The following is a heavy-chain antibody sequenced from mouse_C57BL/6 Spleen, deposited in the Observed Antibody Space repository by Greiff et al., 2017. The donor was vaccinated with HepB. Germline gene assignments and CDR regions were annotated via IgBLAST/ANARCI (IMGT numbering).Heavy chain of an antibody. CDR3: ARHRGTPWYFDV. Sequence: EVKLVESGGDLVKPGGSLKLSCAASGFTFSSYGMSWVRQTPDKRLEWVATISSGGSYTYYPDSVKGRFTISRDNAKNTLYLQMSSLKSEDTAMYYCARHRGTPWYFDVWGTGTTVTVSS. D-gene: IGHD3-1*01. J-gene: IGHJ1*03. V-gene: IGHV5-6*01. CDR1: GFTFSSYG. CDR2: ISSGGSYT.